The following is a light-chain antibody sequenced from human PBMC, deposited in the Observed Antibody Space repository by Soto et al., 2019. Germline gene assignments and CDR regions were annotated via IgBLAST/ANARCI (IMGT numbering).Light chain of an antibody. Sequence: EIVLTQSPATLSLSPGERATLSCRASQSVSSYLAWYQQNPGQAPRLLIYDASNRATGIPARFSGSGSGIDFSLTISSLEPEDFAVYYCQQRSNWPPFFTFGPGTKVDIK. J-gene: IGKJ3*01. CDR2: DAS. CDR1: QSVSSY. CDR3: QQRSNWPPFFT. V-gene: IGKV3-11*01.